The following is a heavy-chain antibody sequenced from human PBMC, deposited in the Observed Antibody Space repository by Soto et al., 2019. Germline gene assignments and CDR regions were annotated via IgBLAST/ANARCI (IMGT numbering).Heavy chain of an antibody. CDR3: ARDRGHSSRHRYYYYYGMDV. Sequence: GASVKVSCKASGYTFTGYYMHWVRQAPGQGLEWMGWINPNSGGTNYAQKFQGWVTMTRDTSISTAYMELSRLRSDDTAVYYCARDRGHSSRHRYYYYYGMDVWGQGTTVTVSS. D-gene: IGHD6-13*01. V-gene: IGHV1-2*04. CDR2: INPNSGGT. CDR1: GYTFTGYY. J-gene: IGHJ6*02.